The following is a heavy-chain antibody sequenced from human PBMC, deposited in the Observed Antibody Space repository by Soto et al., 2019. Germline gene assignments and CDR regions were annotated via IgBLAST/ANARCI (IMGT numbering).Heavy chain of an antibody. CDR1: GYTFTSYD. CDR2: MSPSRGDT. Sequence: QVQLVQSGAEVKKPGASVKVSYKASGYTFTSYDINWVRQATGQGLEWVGWMSPSRGDTGYAQKFQDRLTMTWDTYISTAYMELNSLSSEDTAVYYCARDYGGKSGWFDPWGQGTLVTVSS. D-gene: IGHD4-17*01. CDR3: ARDYGGKSGWFDP. J-gene: IGHJ5*02. V-gene: IGHV1-8*01.